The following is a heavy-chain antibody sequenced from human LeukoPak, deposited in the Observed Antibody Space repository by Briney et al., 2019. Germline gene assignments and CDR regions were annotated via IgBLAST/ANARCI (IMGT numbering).Heavy chain of an antibody. Sequence: GGSLRLSCAASGFTFSSYAMSWVRQAPGKGLEWVSAISGSGGSTYYADSVKGRFTISRDNSENTLYLQMNSLRAEDTAVYYCAKAVVVVPAGIFDYWGQGTLVTVSS. V-gene: IGHV3-23*01. CDR2: ISGSGGST. CDR3: AKAVVVVPAGIFDY. J-gene: IGHJ4*02. CDR1: GFTFSSYA. D-gene: IGHD2-2*01.